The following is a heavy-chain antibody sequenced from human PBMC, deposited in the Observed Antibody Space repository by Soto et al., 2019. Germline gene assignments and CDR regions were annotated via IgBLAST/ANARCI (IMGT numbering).Heavy chain of an antibody. Sequence: QVQLLQSGAEVKKPGASVKVSCKASGYTFTSYGISWVRQAPGQGLEWMGWISAYNGNTNYAQKLQGRVTMTTDTSTSTAYMELRSLRSDDTAVYYCARAVGYCTNGVCQGGGDYWGQGTLVTVSS. CDR3: ARAVGYCTNGVCQGGGDY. V-gene: IGHV1-18*01. CDR1: GYTFTSYG. J-gene: IGHJ4*02. D-gene: IGHD2-8*01. CDR2: ISAYNGNT.